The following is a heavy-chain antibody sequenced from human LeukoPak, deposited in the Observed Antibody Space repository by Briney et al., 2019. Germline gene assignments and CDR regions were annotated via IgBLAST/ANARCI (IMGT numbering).Heavy chain of an antibody. V-gene: IGHV4-34*01. D-gene: IGHD3-3*01. Sequence: PSETLSLTCTVSGGSISSYYWSWIRQPPGKGLEWIGEINHSGSTNYNPSLKSRVTISVDTSKNQFSLKLSSVTAADTAVYYCASRFSAIYDFWSGCHAYFDYWGQGTLVTVSS. CDR1: GGSISSYY. J-gene: IGHJ4*02. CDR2: INHSGST. CDR3: ASRFSAIYDFWSGCHAYFDY.